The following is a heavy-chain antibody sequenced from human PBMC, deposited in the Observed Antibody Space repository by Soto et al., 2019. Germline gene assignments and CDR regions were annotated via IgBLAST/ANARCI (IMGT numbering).Heavy chain of an antibody. CDR2: IYYSGST. Sequence: QVQLQESGPGLVKSSQTLSLTCTVSGGSISSAGNYWSWIRQHPGKGLEWIGYIYYSGSTNYNPSLKSRVTISVDTSKNPFSLKLNSVTAADTAVYYCARARMVRGIIYYYGMDVWGQGTTVTVSS. D-gene: IGHD3-10*01. J-gene: IGHJ6*02. CDR3: ARARMVRGIIYYYGMDV. V-gene: IGHV4-31*03. CDR1: GGSISSAGNY.